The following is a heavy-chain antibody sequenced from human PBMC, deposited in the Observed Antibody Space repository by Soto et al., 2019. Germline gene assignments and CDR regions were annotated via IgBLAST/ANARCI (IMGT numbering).Heavy chain of an antibody. CDR3: ARDGYSGRSDGFDV. J-gene: IGHJ3*01. V-gene: IGHV3-30*14. D-gene: IGHD1-26*01. CDR1: GFTFGAYT. Sequence: QMQLVESGGGVVQPGGSLRLSCAASGFTFGAYTMHWVRQAPGKGLEWVAVITYDGNSKRYTDPVKGRFTVSRDNSKSTMYLQMNSLRDEDTAVYYCARDGYSGRSDGFDVWGQGTMVTVSS. CDR2: ITYDGNSK.